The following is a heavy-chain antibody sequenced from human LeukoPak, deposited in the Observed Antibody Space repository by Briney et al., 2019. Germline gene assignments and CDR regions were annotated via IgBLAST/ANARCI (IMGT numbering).Heavy chain of an antibody. Sequence: ASVKVSCKASGYTFTSYDINWVRQATGHGLEWMGWMNPNSGNTGYAQKIQGRVTMTRNTSISTAYMELSSLRSEDTAVYYCARGWDVLYYYDSSGYYYDYWGQGTLVTVSS. D-gene: IGHD3-22*01. CDR3: ARGWDVLYYYDSSGYYYDY. V-gene: IGHV1-8*01. CDR2: MNPNSGNT. CDR1: GYTFTSYD. J-gene: IGHJ4*02.